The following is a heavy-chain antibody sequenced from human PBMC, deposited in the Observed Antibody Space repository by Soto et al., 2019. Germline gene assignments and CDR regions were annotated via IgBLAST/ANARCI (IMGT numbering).Heavy chain of an antibody. CDR1: GFSLSTSGVG. D-gene: IGHD3-3*01. Sequence: QITLKESGPTLVNPTQTLTLTCTFSGFSLSTSGVGVGWIRQPPGKALEWLALIYWNDDKRYSPSLKSRLTITKDTSKNQVVLTMTNMDPVDTATYYCAHSYTIFGVVTPNAFDIWGQGTMVTVSS. CDR2: IYWNDDK. CDR3: AHSYTIFGVVTPNAFDI. V-gene: IGHV2-5*01. J-gene: IGHJ3*02.